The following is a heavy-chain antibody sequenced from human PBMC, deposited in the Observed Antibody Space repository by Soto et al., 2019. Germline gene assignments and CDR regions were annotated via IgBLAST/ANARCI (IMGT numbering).Heavy chain of an antibody. CDR3: ARHRRLSRAAQNAFWFDP. CDR2: IYYSGST. Sequence: SETLSLTCTVSGGSISSSSYYWGWIRQPPGKGLEWIGSIYYSGSTYYNPSLKSRVTISVDTSKNQFSLKLSSVTAADTAVYYCARHRRLSRAAQNAFWFDPWGQGTLVTVSS. CDR1: GGSISSSSYY. V-gene: IGHV4-39*01. D-gene: IGHD6-6*01. J-gene: IGHJ5*02.